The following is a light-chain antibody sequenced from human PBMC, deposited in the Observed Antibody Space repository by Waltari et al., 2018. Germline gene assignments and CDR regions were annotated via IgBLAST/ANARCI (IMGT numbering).Light chain of an antibody. CDR2: WAS. CDR1: QTILYSPSNKNY. V-gene: IGKV4-1*01. Sequence: DIVMTQSPDSLTVSLGEGATVSCHSSQTILYSPSNKNYLAWYQQKPSQPPKLLIYWASTRESGVPDRFSGTGSGTDFTLTISRLQAEDVAVYYCQQYFKTPLTFGGGTKVEIK. CDR3: QQYFKTPLT. J-gene: IGKJ4*01.